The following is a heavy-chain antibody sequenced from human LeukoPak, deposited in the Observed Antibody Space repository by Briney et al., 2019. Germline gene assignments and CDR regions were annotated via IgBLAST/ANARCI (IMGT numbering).Heavy chain of an antibody. Sequence: GGSLRLSCAASGFTVSSNYMSWVRQAPGKGLEWVSVIYSGGSTYYADSVKGRFTISRHNSKNTLYLQMNSLRAEDTAVYYCAFRGGHSSGWSSYGMDVWGQGTTVTVSS. D-gene: IGHD6-19*01. CDR2: IYSGGST. CDR3: AFRGGHSSGWSSYGMDV. J-gene: IGHJ6*02. V-gene: IGHV3-53*04. CDR1: GFTVSSNY.